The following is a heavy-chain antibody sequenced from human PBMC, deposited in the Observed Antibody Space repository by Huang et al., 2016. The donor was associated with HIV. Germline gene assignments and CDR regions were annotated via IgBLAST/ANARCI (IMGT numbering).Heavy chain of an antibody. CDR3: AKGRRAFDV. J-gene: IGHJ3*01. CDR2: IYTFESKS. CDR1: GYSFSIYW. V-gene: IGHV5-51*03. Sequence: EVQLVQSGAEVKKPGASLKISCTGSGYSFSIYWIAWVRQMPGKGLEWMGIIYTFESKSTYRPSFEGHVSIAVDKSINTVYLHWSSLKASDTAIYYCAKGRRAFDVWGQGTWVTVSS.